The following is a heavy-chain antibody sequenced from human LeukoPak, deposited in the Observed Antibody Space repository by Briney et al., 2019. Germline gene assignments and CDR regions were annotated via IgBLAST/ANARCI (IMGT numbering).Heavy chain of an antibody. CDR1: GFTFTTYS. D-gene: IGHD4-23*01. CDR3: AKIGFPTTVLTPGTVW. CDR2: ISNSGGSI. V-gene: IGHV3-23*01. Sequence: GGSLRLSCAASGFTFTTYSLTWVRQAPGKGLEWVSAISNSGGSIHYADSVKGRFTISRDNSKSTLYLQMSSLRAEDTAVYYCAKIGFPTTVLTPGTVWWGQGTLVTVSP. J-gene: IGHJ4*02.